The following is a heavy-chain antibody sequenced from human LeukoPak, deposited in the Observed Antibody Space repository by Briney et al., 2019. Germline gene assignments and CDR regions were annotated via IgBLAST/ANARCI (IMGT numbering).Heavy chain of an antibody. V-gene: IGHV3-23*01. Sequence: PGGSLRLSCAASGFTFSSNGMNWVRQAPGEGLEWVSAISGSGGSTYYADSVKGRFTISRDNSKNTLYLQMNSLRAEDTAVYYCAKGPGRVPLYCSSTSCYSVHYYYMDVWGKGTTVTVSS. D-gene: IGHD2-2*02. CDR3: AKGPGRVPLYCSSTSCYSVHYYYMDV. CDR1: GFTFSSNG. J-gene: IGHJ6*03. CDR2: ISGSGGST.